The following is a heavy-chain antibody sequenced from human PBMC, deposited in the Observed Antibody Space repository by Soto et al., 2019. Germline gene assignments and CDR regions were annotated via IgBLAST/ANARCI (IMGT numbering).Heavy chain of an antibody. CDR2: ISYSGGT. V-gene: IGHV4-39*01. CDR1: GASISSSSDY. CDR3: VRHGQSYSNSWYDY. D-gene: IGHD4-4*01. Sequence: QLQLQESGPGLVKPSETLSLTCTVSGASISSSSDYWGWIRQPPGKGLEWIGSISYSGGTKYNPSLRSRVTMSVDTSKNQFSLKQSSVTAADTAVYYCVRHGQSYSNSWYDYWGQGSLVTVSS. J-gene: IGHJ4*02.